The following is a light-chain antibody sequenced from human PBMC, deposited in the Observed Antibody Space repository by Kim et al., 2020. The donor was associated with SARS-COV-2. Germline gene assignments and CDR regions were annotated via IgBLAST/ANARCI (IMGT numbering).Light chain of an antibody. J-gene: IGKJ2*01. Sequence: LSPVEGATLSCRASQNIRNNYLAWYQQKPGQAPRLLIFGAFNRASGIPERFSGSGSGTEFTLSISRLEPEDFAVYYCQQYGNSLYTFGPGTKLEI. CDR1: QNIRNNY. CDR2: GAF. CDR3: QQYGNSLYT. V-gene: IGKV3-20*01.